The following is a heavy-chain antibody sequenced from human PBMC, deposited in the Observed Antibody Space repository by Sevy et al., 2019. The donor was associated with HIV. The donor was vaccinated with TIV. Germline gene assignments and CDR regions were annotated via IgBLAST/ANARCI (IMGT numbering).Heavy chain of an antibody. CDR2: IFYSGST. V-gene: IGHV4-39*02. CDR1: GGSISSSSYY. Sequence: SESLSLTCTVSGGSISSSSYYCGWIRQPPGKGLEWIGSIFYSGSTYYNPSLNSRVTISVDTSKNHFSLRLSSVTAADTVVYYCASQGGRYCSTISSYMGGFDYWGQGTPVSVSS. D-gene: IGHD2-2*02. CDR3: ASQGGRYCSTISSYMGGFDY. J-gene: IGHJ4*02.